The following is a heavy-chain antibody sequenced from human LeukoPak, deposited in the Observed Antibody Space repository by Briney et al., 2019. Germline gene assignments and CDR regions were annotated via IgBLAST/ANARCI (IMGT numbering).Heavy chain of an antibody. D-gene: IGHD3-10*01. Sequence: SETLSLTCTVSGGSISSSSYYWGWIRQPPGKGLEWIGSIYYSGSTYYNPSLKSRVTISVDTSKNQFSLKLSSVTAADTAVYYCARDLRDNYYGSLQIDYWGQGTLVTVSS. CDR1: GGSISSSSYY. J-gene: IGHJ4*02. V-gene: IGHV4-39*07. CDR3: ARDLRDNYYGSLQIDY. CDR2: IYYSGST.